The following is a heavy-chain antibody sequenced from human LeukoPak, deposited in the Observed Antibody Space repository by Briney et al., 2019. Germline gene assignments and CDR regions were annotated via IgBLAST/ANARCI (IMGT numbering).Heavy chain of an antibody. V-gene: IGHV3-30*14. CDR2: MSYDGSNK. CDR1: GFTFSSYA. D-gene: IGHD1-26*01. J-gene: IGHJ5*02. CDR3: AIIVGAQSP. Sequence: GGSLRLSCAASGFTFSSYAMHWVRQAPGKGLEWVAVMSYDGSNKYYADSVKGRFTISRDNSKNTLYLQMNSLRAEDTAVYYCAIIVGAQSPWGQGTLVTVSS.